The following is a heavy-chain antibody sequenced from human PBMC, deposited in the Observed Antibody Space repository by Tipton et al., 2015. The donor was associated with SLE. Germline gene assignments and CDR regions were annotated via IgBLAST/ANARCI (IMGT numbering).Heavy chain of an antibody. D-gene: IGHD3-22*01. J-gene: IGHJ3*02. CDR1: GYSISSGYY. CDR2: IYHSGST. Sequence: TLSLTCAVSGYSISSGYYWGWIRQPPGKGLEWIGSIYHSGSTYYNPSLKSRVTISVDTSKNQFSLKLSSVTAADTAVYYCARESYYYDSSGPNAFDIWGQGTMVTVSS. V-gene: IGHV4-38-2*02. CDR3: ARESYYYDSSGPNAFDI.